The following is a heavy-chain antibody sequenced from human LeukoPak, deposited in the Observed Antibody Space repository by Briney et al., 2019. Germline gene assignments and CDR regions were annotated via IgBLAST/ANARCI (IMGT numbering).Heavy chain of an antibody. J-gene: IGHJ6*02. Sequence: GGSLRLSCAASGFTFSSYGMHWVRQAPGKGLVWVSRINSDGSSTSYADSVKGRFTISRDNAKNTLYLQMNSLRAEDTAVYYCARDGGSSHYYYYGMDVWGQGTTVTVSS. CDR1: GFTFSSYG. V-gene: IGHV3-74*01. CDR3: ARDGGSSHYYYYGMDV. CDR2: INSDGSST. D-gene: IGHD2-15*01.